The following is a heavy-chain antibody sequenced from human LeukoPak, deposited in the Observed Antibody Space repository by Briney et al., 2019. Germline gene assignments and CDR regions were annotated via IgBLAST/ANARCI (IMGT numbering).Heavy chain of an antibody. V-gene: IGHV3-7*01. Sequence: GGSLRLSCAASGFSFSDYWMSWVRQAPGKGLEWVANIKQDGSEKNYVDSVKGRFTISRDNAKNSLYLQMNSLRAEDTAVYYCARTQGDYWGQGTLVTVSS. CDR3: ARTQGDY. CDR2: IKQDGSEK. J-gene: IGHJ4*02. CDR1: GFSFSDYW.